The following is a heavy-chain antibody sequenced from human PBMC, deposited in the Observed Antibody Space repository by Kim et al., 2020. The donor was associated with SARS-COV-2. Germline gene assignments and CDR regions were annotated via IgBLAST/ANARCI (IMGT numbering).Heavy chain of an antibody. J-gene: IGHJ6*02. Sequence: GGSLRLSCAASGFNLRDYGMHWVRQAPGKGLDWVAVQWFGGSTEFYSGSVKGRFTISRDNSKNTLYLYMNTLRAEDTAVYFCAKGGTPGQNRYFYYPMDVWGQGTSVTVSS. CDR2: QWFGGSTE. D-gene: IGHD3-9*01. CDR1: GFNLRDYG. V-gene: IGHV3-33*06. CDR3: AKGGTPGQNRYFYYPMDV.